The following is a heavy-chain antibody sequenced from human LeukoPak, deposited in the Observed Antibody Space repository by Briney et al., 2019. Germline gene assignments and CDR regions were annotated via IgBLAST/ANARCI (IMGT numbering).Heavy chain of an antibody. Sequence: KPSETLSLTCAVSGYSISSGYYWGWIRQPPGKGVEWIGRIYDSGSTYYNPSLKSRITISVDTSKTQFSLKLSSVTAADTAVYYCARRGLFGWVPAANDYYFDYWGQGTLVTVSS. J-gene: IGHJ4*02. CDR1: GYSISSGYY. CDR3: ARRGLFGWVPAANDYYFDY. D-gene: IGHD2-2*01. V-gene: IGHV4-38-2*01. CDR2: IYDSGST.